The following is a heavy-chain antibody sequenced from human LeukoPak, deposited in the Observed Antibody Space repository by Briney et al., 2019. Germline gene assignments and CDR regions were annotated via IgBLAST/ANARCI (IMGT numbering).Heavy chain of an antibody. CDR3: ARDQSMDCSSTSCWDYYYGMDV. CDR2: IIPIFGTA. J-gene: IGHJ6*02. D-gene: IGHD2-2*01. V-gene: IGHV1-69*13. Sequence: SVKVSCKASGGTFSSYAISWVRQAPGQGLEWIGGIIPIFGTANYEQKFQGRVTITADESTSTAYMELSSLRSEDTAVYYCARDQSMDCSSTSCWDYYYGMDVWGQGTTVTVSS. CDR1: GGTFSSYA.